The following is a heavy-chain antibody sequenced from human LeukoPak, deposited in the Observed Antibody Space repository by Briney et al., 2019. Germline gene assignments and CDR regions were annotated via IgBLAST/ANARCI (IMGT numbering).Heavy chain of an antibody. J-gene: IGHJ4*02. Sequence: SETLSLTCTVSGGSISSYYWSWIRQPPGKGLEWIGYIYYSGSTNYNPSLKSRVTISVDTSKNQFSLKLSSVTAADTAVYYCARVARGLVLRQTYYFDHWGQGTLVTVSS. D-gene: IGHD6-19*01. CDR2: IYYSGST. CDR1: GGSISSYY. V-gene: IGHV4-59*01. CDR3: ARVARGLVLRQTYYFDH.